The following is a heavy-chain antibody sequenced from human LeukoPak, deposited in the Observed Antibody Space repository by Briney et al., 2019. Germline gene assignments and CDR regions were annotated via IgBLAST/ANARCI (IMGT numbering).Heavy chain of an antibody. V-gene: IGHV4-39*01. J-gene: IGHJ4*02. CDR2: IYYSGST. Sequence: GSLRLSCAASGFTVSSNYMSWIRQPPGKGLEWIGSIYYSGSTYYNPSLKSRVTISVDTSKNQFSLKLSSVTAADTAVYYCARSMSFWGQGTLVTVSS. CDR1: GFTVSSNY. D-gene: IGHD3-10*01. CDR3: ARSMSF.